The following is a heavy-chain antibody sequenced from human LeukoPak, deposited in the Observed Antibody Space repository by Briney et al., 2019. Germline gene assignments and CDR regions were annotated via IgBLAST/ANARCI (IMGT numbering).Heavy chain of an antibody. Sequence: GGSLRLSCAASGFTFSTYSMNWVRQAPGKGLEWVSSISSSSSSYIYYADSVKGRFTISRDNAKNSLYLQMNSLRAEDTAVYFCARVDTAGANFYYYYGMDVWGQGTTVTVSS. CDR2: ISSSSSSYI. D-gene: IGHD5-18*01. CDR3: ARVDTAGANFYYYYGMDV. J-gene: IGHJ6*02. CDR1: GFTFSTYS. V-gene: IGHV3-21*01.